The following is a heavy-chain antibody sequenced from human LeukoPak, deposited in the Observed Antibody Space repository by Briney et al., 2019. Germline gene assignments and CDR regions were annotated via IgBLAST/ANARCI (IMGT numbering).Heavy chain of an antibody. Sequence: GGSLRLSCAASGFTFSDYEMNWVRQAPGKGLEWVSYISSSRNYIFYADSVKGRFTISRDNAKNSLYLQMNSLRAEDTAVYYCARDPYYYDSSGYYGEGFDYWGQGTLVTVSS. CDR3: ARDPYYYDSSGYYGEGFDY. D-gene: IGHD3-22*01. CDR2: ISSSRNYI. V-gene: IGHV3-21*01. J-gene: IGHJ4*02. CDR1: GFTFSDYE.